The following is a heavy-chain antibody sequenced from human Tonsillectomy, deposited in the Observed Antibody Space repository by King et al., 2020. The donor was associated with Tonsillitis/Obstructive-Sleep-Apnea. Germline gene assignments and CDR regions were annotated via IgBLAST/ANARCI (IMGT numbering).Heavy chain of an antibody. J-gene: IGHJ6*03. CDR2: ISHSGST. Sequence: VQLPQWGAGLLKPSETLSLTCVVYGGSFSGYYWSWIRQPPGKGLEWIGEISHSGSTNNNPSLKSRVTISVDTSKNQFSLKLSSVTAADTAVYYCARRTDSSWTEGYYYYYMDVWGKGTTVTVSS. CDR3: ARRTDSSWTEGYYYYYMDV. CDR1: GGSFSGYY. V-gene: IGHV4-34*01. D-gene: IGHD6-13*01.